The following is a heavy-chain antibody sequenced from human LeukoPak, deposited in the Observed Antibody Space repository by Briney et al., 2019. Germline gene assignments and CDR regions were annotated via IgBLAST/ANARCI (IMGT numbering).Heavy chain of an antibody. J-gene: IGHJ4*02. CDR2: ISGGGGNA. CDR3: AKVMGSLEVVTFDY. CDR1: GFTFSNYA. D-gene: IGHD3-22*01. V-gene: IGHV3-23*01. Sequence: GGSLRLSCAASGFTFSNYAMSWVRQAPGKGLEWVSGISGGGGNANYADSVKGRFTISRDNSKNTLYLQMNSLRAEDTAVYYCAKVMGSLEVVTFDYWGQGTLVTVSS.